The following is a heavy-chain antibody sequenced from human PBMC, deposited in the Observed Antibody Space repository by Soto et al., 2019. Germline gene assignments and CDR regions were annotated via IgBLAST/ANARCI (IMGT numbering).Heavy chain of an antibody. V-gene: IGHV3-7*04. CDR1: GFTFSNYW. Sequence: GGSLRLSCAASGFTFSNYWMNWVRQAPGKGLEWVANIKQDGSEKYYVDSVRGRFTISRDNAKNSLYLQMDTLRAEDTAVYYCARGHWNHIAWGQGTLVTVSS. J-gene: IGHJ5*02. CDR2: IKQDGSEK. D-gene: IGHD1-1*01. CDR3: ARGHWNHIA.